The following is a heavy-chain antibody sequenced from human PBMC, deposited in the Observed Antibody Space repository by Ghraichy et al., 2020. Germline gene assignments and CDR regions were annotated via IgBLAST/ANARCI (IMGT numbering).Heavy chain of an antibody. CDR3: ARDGDGGAWDFDY. Sequence: GGSLRLSCAASGFTFSSYWMNWVRQDPGKGLVWVSRIKSDGSGIIYADSVKGRFNISRDNAKNTLYLQMNSLRAEDTAVYYCARDGDGGAWDFDYWGQGTLVTVSS. J-gene: IGHJ4*02. D-gene: IGHD5-24*01. CDR1: GFTFSSYW. CDR2: IKSDGSGI. V-gene: IGHV3-74*01.